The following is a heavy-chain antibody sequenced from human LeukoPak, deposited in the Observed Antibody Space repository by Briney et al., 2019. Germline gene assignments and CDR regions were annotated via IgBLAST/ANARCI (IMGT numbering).Heavy chain of an antibody. CDR3: ARGGLIAAAGNDFDY. CDR1: GFTFSSYS. D-gene: IGHD6-13*01. CDR2: ISSSSSYI. Sequence: GGSLRLSCAASGFTFSSYSMNWVRQAPGKGLEWVSSISSSSSYIYYADSVKGRFTISRDNAKNPLYLQMNSLRAEDTAVYYCARGGLIAAAGNDFDYWGQGTLVTVSS. V-gene: IGHV3-21*01. J-gene: IGHJ4*02.